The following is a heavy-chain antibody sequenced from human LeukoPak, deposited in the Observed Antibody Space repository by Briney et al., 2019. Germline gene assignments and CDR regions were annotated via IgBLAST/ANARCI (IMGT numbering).Heavy chain of an antibody. Sequence: ASVKVSCKASGYTFTGYYMHWVRQAPGQGLEWMGWISALTGDTNYAQKFQGRLTMTTDTSTDTAYMEMRSLRSDDTAVYYCAREATGRAFDPWGQGTLVIVSS. V-gene: IGHV1-18*04. D-gene: IGHD1-14*01. CDR2: ISALTGDT. J-gene: IGHJ5*02. CDR1: GYTFTGYY. CDR3: AREATGRAFDP.